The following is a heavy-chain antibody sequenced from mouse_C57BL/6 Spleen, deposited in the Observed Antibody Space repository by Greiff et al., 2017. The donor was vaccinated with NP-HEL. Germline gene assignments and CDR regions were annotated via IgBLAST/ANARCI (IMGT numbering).Heavy chain of an antibody. CDR1: GFNIKDDY. Sequence: EVQLQQSGAELVRPGASVKLSCTASGFNIKDDYMHWVKQRPEQGLEWIGWIDPENGDTEYASKCQGKATITADTSSNTAYLQLSSLTSEDTAVYYCTYSYGYDGGFAYWGQGTLVTVSA. D-gene: IGHD2-2*01. CDR2: IDPENGDT. V-gene: IGHV14-4*01. J-gene: IGHJ3*01. CDR3: TYSYGYDGGFAY.